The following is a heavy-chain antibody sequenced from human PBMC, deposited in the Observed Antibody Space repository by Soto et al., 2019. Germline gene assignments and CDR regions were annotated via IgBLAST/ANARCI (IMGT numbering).Heavy chain of an antibody. CDR1: GYSFRNYW. Sequence: GESLKISCKGSGYSFRNYWIGWVRQMPGKGLEWMGIIDPDDSETRYRPSLQGQVTISADKSINTAYLHWRSLEASDTARYYCARGGVTKHYYGMDVWGQGTRVTVSS. J-gene: IGHJ6*02. D-gene: IGHD3-16*01. CDR3: ARGGVTKHYYGMDV. CDR2: IDPDDSET. V-gene: IGHV5-51*01.